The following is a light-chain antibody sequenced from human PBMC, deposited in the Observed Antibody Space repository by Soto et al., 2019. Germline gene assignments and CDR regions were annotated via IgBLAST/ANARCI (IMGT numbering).Light chain of an antibody. CDR1: QSVHTH. Sequence: EKLMSQSPATLSVSPGERATLSCRASQSVHTHMSWFQQKPGQTPRLLIYDAISRAADVPARFSGSWSGTEFTLTINSLQSEDFAVYYCQQYDAWPLTFGGGTKVDI. J-gene: IGKJ4*01. CDR2: DAI. V-gene: IGKV3-15*01. CDR3: QQYDAWPLT.